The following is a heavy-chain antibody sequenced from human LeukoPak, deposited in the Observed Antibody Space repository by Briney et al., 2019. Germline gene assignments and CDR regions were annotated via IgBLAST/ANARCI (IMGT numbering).Heavy chain of an antibody. Sequence: SETLSLICAVSGGSISSGDYSWSWIRQPPGKGLEWIGYIYHSGSTLYNPSLKNRVTISADRSKNQFSLRLSSVTAADTAVYYCAIYKGAFNLWGQGTMVTVSS. CDR2: IYHSGST. D-gene: IGHD1-14*01. J-gene: IGHJ3*01. V-gene: IGHV4-30-2*01. CDR1: GGSISSGDYS. CDR3: AIYKGAFNL.